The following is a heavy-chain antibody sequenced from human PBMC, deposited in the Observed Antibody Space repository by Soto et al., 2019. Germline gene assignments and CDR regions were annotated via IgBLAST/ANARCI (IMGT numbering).Heavy chain of an antibody. J-gene: IGHJ4*02. CDR3: ARGRAKWPRYFDY. Sequence: QVQLQQWGAGLLKPSETLSLTCAVYGGSFSGYYWSWIRQPPGKGLEWIGEINHSGSTNYNPSLRIRVPISVDTSKNQYSRKLGSVTAADTAVYYCARGRAKWPRYFDYWGQGTLVTVSS. CDR1: GGSFSGYY. V-gene: IGHV4-34*01. D-gene: IGHD5-12*01. CDR2: INHSGST.